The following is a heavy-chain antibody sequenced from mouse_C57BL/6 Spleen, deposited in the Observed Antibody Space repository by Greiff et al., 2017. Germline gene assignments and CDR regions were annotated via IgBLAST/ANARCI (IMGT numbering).Heavy chain of an antibody. CDR2: IYPGSGNT. J-gene: IGHJ3*01. CDR1: GYSFTSYY. D-gene: IGHD1-1*01. CDR3: ARGFNYYGSVFAY. V-gene: IGHV1-66*01. Sequence: QVQLQQSGPELVKPGASVKISCKASGYSFTSYYIRWVKQRPGQGLEWIGWIYPGSGNTKYNEKFKGKATLTADTSSSTAYMQLSSLTSEDSAVYYCARGFNYYGSVFAYWGQGTLVTVSA.